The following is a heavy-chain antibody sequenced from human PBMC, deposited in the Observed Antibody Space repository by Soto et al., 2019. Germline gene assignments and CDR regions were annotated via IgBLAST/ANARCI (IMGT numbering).Heavy chain of an antibody. J-gene: IGHJ5*02. CDR3: ARRDNWNYSFGP. Sequence: LSLTCTVSGGSISSSSYYWGWIRQPPGKGLEWIGSIYYSGSTYYNPSLKSRVTISVDTSKNQFSLKLSSVTAADTAVYYCARRDNWNYSFGPWGQGTLVTVSS. CDR1: GGSISSSSYY. CDR2: IYYSGST. D-gene: IGHD1-7*01. V-gene: IGHV4-39*01.